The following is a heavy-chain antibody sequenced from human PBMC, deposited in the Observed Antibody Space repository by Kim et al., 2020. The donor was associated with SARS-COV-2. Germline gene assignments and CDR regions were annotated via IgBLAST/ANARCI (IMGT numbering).Heavy chain of an antibody. CDR3: ARLWGMHYDSTGYQNAFDI. CDR2: IYYSGST. CDR1: GGSISSSSYY. V-gene: IGHV4-39*01. J-gene: IGHJ3*02. D-gene: IGHD3-22*01. Sequence: SETLSLTCTVSGGSISSSSYYWGWLRQPPGKGLEWIGSIYYSGSTYYNPSLKSRITISVDTSKNQFSLKLSSVTAADTAVYYCARLWGMHYDSTGYQNAFDIWGQGTMVTVSS.